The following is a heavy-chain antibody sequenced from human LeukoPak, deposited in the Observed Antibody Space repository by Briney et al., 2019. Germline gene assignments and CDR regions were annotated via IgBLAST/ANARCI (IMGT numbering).Heavy chain of an antibody. V-gene: IGHV4-59*01. J-gene: IGHJ6*03. CDR2: IYYSGST. Sequence: PSETLSLTCTVSGGSICSFYWSWIRQPPGKGLEWIGYIYYSGSTNYNPSLKSRVTISVDTSKNQFSLKLSSVTAADTAVYYCARGIYSPYYMDVWGKGTTVTVSS. D-gene: IGHD4-11*01. CDR1: GGSICSFY. CDR3: ARGIYSPYYMDV.